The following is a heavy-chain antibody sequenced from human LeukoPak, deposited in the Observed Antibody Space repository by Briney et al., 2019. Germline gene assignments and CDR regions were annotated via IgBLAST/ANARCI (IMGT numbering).Heavy chain of an antibody. CDR3: ARVNRYYYGSGSQIHDAFDI. D-gene: IGHD3-10*01. CDR1: GFTLSSYS. V-gene: IGHV3-48*02. CDR2: INSSSSTI. J-gene: IGHJ3*02. Sequence: QSGGSLRLSCPDSGFTLSSYSMNGVRQAPGKGLEWVSYINSSSSTIYYADSVKGRFTISRDNAKNSLYLQMNSLRDEDTAVYYCARVNRYYYGSGSQIHDAFDIWGQGTMVTVSS.